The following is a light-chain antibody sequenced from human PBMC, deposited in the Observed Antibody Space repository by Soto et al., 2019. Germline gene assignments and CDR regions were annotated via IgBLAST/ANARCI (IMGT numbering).Light chain of an antibody. J-gene: IGLJ2*01. CDR1: IRDVGDYNY. V-gene: IGLV2-14*01. CDR3: SSYRSSSPLVV. Sequence: QSALTQPASVSGSPGQSITISCTGTIRDVGDYNYVSWYQQHPDKAPKLMIYDVSNRPSGVSNRFSGSKSGNTASLTISGLHPEDEADYYCSSYRSSSPLVVFGGGTKRTFL. CDR2: DVS.